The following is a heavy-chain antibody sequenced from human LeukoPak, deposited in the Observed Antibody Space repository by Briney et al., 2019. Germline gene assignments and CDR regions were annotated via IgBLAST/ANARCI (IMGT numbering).Heavy chain of an antibody. J-gene: IGHJ4*02. CDR2: INPSGGST. Sequence: GASVKVSCRASGYTFNNYYMYWVRQAPGQGLEWMGMINPSGGSTSYAQKFQGRVTMTRDTSTSTVYMELSSLRSEDTAVYYCARDPTPLGDYWGQGTLVTVSS. CDR3: ARDPTPLGDY. V-gene: IGHV1-46*02. D-gene: IGHD2-15*01. CDR1: GYTFNNYY.